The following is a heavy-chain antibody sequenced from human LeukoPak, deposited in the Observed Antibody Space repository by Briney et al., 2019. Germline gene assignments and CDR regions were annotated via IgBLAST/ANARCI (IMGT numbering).Heavy chain of an antibody. Sequence: PGGSLRLSCAASGFTFRDYAMNWVRQAPGKGLEWVSAVSASGGYTFDADSVKGRFTISRDNSKNTLYLQMDSLRAEDTAVYYCARVSEYSAFTWRHWGQGTLVTVSS. V-gene: IGHV3-23*01. CDR2: VSASGGYT. CDR1: GFTFRDYA. CDR3: ARVSEYSAFTWRH. D-gene: IGHD2/OR15-2a*01. J-gene: IGHJ4*02.